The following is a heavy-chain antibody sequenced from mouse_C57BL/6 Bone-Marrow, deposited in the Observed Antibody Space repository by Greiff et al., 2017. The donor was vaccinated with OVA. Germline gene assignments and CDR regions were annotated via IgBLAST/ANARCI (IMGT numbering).Heavy chain of an antibody. V-gene: IGHV1-69*01. CDR2: IDPSDSYT. J-gene: IGHJ4*01. Sequence: QVQLQQPGAELVMPGASVKLSCKASGYTFPSYWMHWVKQRPGQGLEWIGEIDPSDSYTNYNQKFKGKSTLTVDKSSSTAYMQLSSLTSEDSAVYYCATPVESYYYAMDYWGQGTSVTVSS. CDR1: GYTFPSYW. CDR3: ATPVESYYYAMDY.